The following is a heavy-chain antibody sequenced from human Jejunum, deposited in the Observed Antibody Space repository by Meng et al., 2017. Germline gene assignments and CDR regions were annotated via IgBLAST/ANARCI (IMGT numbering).Heavy chain of an antibody. CDR1: GGTITNYG. J-gene: IGHJ6*02. CDR2: IVPGFGSP. V-gene: IGHV1-69*13. D-gene: IGHD3/OR15-3a*01. CDR3: ARGDFWTGYQSYIYYFVMDV. Sequence: SVKVSCKASGGTITNYGVSWVRLAPGQGLEWMGGIVPGFGSPNYAQKFRDRVTITADESINTAYMELSSLRSEDTAEYYCARGDFWTGYQSYIYYFVMDVRGQGTTVTVSS.